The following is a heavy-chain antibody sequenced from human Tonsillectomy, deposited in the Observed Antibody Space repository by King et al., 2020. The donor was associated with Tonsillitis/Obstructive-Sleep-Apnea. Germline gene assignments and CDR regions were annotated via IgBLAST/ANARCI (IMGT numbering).Heavy chain of an antibody. D-gene: IGHD5-24*01. J-gene: IGHJ2*01. CDR1: TGSISNYY. V-gene: IGHV4-4*07. CDR2: VYSSGST. Sequence: VQLQESGPGLVKPSETLSLTCTVSTGSISNYYWSWIRQPAGKGLEWIGHVYSSGSTNYNPSLKSRVTMSVDTSKNQVSLKVNSVTAADTAVYYCARVGSEMATKTLLRSWYFDLWGRGTLVTVSS. CDR3: ARVGSEMATKTLLRSWYFDL.